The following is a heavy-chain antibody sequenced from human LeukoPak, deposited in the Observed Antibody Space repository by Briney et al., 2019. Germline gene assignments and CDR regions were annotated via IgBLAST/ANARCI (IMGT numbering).Heavy chain of an antibody. CDR1: GYSISSGFY. CDR3: ARAVGSSGLYNNPFDN. Sequence: SETLSLTCTVSGYSISSGFYWGWIRQPPGKGLEWIGTIYHSGSTYYNPSLKSRVTISVDTSKNQFSLKLSSVTAADTAVYYCARAVGSSGLYNNPFDNWGQGALVTVSS. D-gene: IGHD6-19*01. CDR2: IYHSGST. J-gene: IGHJ4*01. V-gene: IGHV4-38-2*02.